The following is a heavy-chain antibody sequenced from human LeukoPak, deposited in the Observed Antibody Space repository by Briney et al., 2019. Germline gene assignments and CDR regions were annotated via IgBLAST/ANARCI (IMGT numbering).Heavy chain of an antibody. CDR3: AVGGFGELLYYY. V-gene: IGHV4-34*01. D-gene: IGHD3-10*01. Sequence: KSSETLSLTCAVYGGSFSGYYWSWIRQPPGKGPEWIGEINHSGSTNYNPSLKSRVTISVDTSKNQFSLKLSSVTAADTAVYYCAVGGFGELLYYYWGQGTLVTVSS. J-gene: IGHJ4*02. CDR2: INHSGST. CDR1: GGSFSGYY.